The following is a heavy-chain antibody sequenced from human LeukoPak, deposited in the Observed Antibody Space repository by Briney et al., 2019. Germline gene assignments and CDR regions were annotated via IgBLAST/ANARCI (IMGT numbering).Heavy chain of an antibody. CDR3: VKSRSYYFDY. CDR1: GFTFDDYA. CDR2: ISWNSGSI. J-gene: IGHJ4*02. Sequence: GRSLRLSCAASGFTFDDYAMHWVRQAPGKGLEWVSGISWNSGSIGYADSVKGRFTISRDNSKNSLYLQMNSLRTEDTALYYCVKSRSYYFDYWGQGTLVTVSS. V-gene: IGHV3-9*01.